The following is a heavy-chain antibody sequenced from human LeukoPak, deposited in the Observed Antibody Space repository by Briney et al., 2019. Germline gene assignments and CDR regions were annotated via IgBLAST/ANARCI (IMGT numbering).Heavy chain of an antibody. J-gene: IGHJ4*02. CDR1: GFTFSSYG. CDR2: ISYDGSNK. Sequence: PGGSLRLSCAASGFTFSSYGMHWVRQAPGKGLEWVAVISYDGSNKYYADSVKGRFTISRGNSKNTLYLQMNSLRAEDTAVYYCAKVAFYDSSDYWGQGTLVTVSS. CDR3: AKVAFYDSSDY. D-gene: IGHD3-22*01. V-gene: IGHV3-30*18.